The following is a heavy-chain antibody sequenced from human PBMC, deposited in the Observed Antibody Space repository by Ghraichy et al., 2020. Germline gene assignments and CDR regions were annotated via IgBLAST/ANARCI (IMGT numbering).Heavy chain of an antibody. Sequence: GGSLRLSCAASGFTFSRYGMQWVRQAPGKGLEWVAVISYDGSNKYYADSVKGRFTISRDNSKNTLYLQMNSLRAEDTAVYYCARDFDTSGYYYVSRLGYYNDGMEVWRQGTPGTVSS. CDR3: ARDFDTSGYYYVSRLGYYNDGMEV. CDR2: ISYDGSNK. CDR1: GFTFSRYG. J-gene: IGHJ6*02. V-gene: IGHV3-30*03. D-gene: IGHD3-22*01.